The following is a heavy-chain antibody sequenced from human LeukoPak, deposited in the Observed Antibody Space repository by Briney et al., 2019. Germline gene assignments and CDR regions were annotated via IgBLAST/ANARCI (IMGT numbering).Heavy chain of an antibody. CDR3: VRRNLVRGDSFDY. CDR1: GGSISSTTSY. CDR2: IFYSGSP. D-gene: IGHD3-10*01. J-gene: IGHJ4*02. V-gene: IGHV4-39*01. Sequence: SETLSLTCTVSGGSISSTTSYWGWIRQPPGKGLECIGSIFYSGSPYYNPSLKSRLTLSVDTSKNQFSLKLNSVTAADTAVYFCVRRNLVRGDSFDYWGQGTLVTVSS.